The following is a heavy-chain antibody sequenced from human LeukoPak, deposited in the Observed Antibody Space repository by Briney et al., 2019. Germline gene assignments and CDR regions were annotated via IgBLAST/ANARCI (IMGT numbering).Heavy chain of an antibody. V-gene: IGHV4-39*01. D-gene: IGHD2-2*01. CDR2: IDYSGST. CDR3: ARHDCGSTICRGFDY. Sequence: SESPSLTCTVSGGSINSVTYYWGWIRHDPGKGLEWLGSIDYSGSTYDSPSLKSPVTMSIDTAKNQFSLKLSSVAAADTAVYFCARHDCGSTICRGFDYWGQGTLVTVSS. J-gene: IGHJ4*02. CDR1: GGSINSVTYY.